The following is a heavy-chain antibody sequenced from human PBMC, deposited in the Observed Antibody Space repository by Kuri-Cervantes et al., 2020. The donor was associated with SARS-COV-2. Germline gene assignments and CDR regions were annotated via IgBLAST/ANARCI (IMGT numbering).Heavy chain of an antibody. CDR1: GFTFSSYA. V-gene: IGHV3-23*01. J-gene: IGHJ4*02. CDR3: AKSGSYYFDY. Sequence: GESLKISCAASGFTFSSYAMSWVRQAPGKGLEWVSAIRGSGGSTYYADSVEGRFTISRDNSKNTLYLQMNSLRAEDTAVYYCAKSGSYYFDYWGQGTLVTVSS. D-gene: IGHD1-26*01. CDR2: IRGSGGST.